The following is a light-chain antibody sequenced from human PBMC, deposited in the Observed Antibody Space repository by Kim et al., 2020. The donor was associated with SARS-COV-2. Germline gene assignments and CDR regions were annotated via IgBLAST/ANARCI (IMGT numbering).Light chain of an antibody. J-gene: IGKJ5*01. CDR3: QQYNNWPPIT. CDR1: QSVSSN. V-gene: IGKV3-15*01. Sequence: SPGESATRSCRARQSVSSNLAWYQQKPGQAPRLLIYGASTRATGIPARFSGSGSGTEFTLTISSLQSEDFAVYYCQQYNNWPPITFGQGTRLEIK. CDR2: GAS.